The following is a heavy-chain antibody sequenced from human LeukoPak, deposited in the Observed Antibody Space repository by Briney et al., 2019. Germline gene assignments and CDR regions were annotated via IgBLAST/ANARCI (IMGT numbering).Heavy chain of an antibody. CDR2: ISGSGGST. D-gene: IGHD5-18*01. CDR1: GFTFSSYA. Sequence: GGSLRLSCVASGFTFSSYAMTWVRQAPRKGLERVSAISGSGGSTYYADSVKGRFTISRDNSKNTLYLQMNSLRAEDTAVYYCAKDDEYSYGTDYWGQGTLVTVSS. J-gene: IGHJ4*02. V-gene: IGHV3-23*01. CDR3: AKDDEYSYGTDY.